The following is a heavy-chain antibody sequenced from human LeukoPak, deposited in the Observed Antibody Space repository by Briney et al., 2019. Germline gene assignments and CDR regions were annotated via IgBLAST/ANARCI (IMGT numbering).Heavy chain of an antibody. Sequence: PSETLSLTCSVSGGAISRGKYYWTWIRQSAGKGLEWIGRIFTSGSTTYNPSLKSRLTISLDASRNQFSLNLTSVTAADTAVYYCARDYYDSSGYYYPDYWGQGTLVAVSS. J-gene: IGHJ4*02. D-gene: IGHD3-22*01. CDR1: GGAISRGKYY. CDR2: IFTSGST. CDR3: ARDYYDSSGYYYPDY. V-gene: IGHV4-61*02.